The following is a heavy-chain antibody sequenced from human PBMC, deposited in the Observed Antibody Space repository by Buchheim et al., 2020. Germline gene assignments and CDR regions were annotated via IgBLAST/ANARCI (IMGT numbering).Heavy chain of an antibody. CDR3: ARTNDFWSGDEYYYYGMDV. Sequence: QVQLVESGGGVVQPGRSLRLSCAASGFTLSSYGMHWVRQAPGKGLEWVAGIWYDGSNKYYADYVKGRFTISRDNSQNTLYLQMNSLRAEDTAVYYCARTNDFWSGDEYYYYGMDVWGQGTT. CDR2: IWYDGSNK. D-gene: IGHD3-3*01. CDR1: GFTLSSYG. V-gene: IGHV3-33*01. J-gene: IGHJ6*02.